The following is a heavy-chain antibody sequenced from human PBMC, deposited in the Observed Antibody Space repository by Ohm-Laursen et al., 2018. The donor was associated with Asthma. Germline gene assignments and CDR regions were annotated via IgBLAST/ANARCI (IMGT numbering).Heavy chain of an antibody. D-gene: IGHD3-9*01. CDR3: VREDFDWPPGYCDY. CDR2: IYYSGST. Sequence: TLSLTCTVSGGSISSGSYYWSWIRQHPGKGLEWIGYIYYSGSTYYNPSLKSRVTISIDTSKNQFSLKLGSVTAADTAVYYCVREDFDWPPGYCDYWGQGTLVTVSS. CDR1: GGSISSGSYY. V-gene: IGHV4-31*03. J-gene: IGHJ4*02.